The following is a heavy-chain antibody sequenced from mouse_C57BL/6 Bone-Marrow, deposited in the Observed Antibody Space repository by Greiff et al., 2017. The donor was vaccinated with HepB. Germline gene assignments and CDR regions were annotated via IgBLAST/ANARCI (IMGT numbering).Heavy chain of an antibody. CDR2: IDPANGNT. J-gene: IGHJ2*01. Sequence: EVKLQESVAELVRPGASVKLSCTASGFNIKNTYMHWVKQRPEQGLEWIGRIDPANGNTKYAPKFQGKATITADTSSNTAYLQLSSLTSEDTAIYYCADYYGRAGGFDYWGQGTTLTVSS. CDR1: GFNIKNTY. V-gene: IGHV14-3*01. D-gene: IGHD1-1*01. CDR3: ADYYGRAGGFDY.